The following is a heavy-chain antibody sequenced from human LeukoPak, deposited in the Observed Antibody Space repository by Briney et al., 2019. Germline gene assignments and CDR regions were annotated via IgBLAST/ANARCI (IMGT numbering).Heavy chain of an antibody. CDR1: GFTFSSYG. Sequence: GRSLRLSCAASGFTFSSYGLHWVRQAPGKGLEWVSSIRSGSTYINYADSVKGRFTISRDDAKNSLYLQMNSLRAEDTAVYYCARDGIFDYWGQGTLVTVSS. CDR2: IRSGSTYI. CDR3: ARDGIFDY. J-gene: IGHJ4*02. V-gene: IGHV3-21*01.